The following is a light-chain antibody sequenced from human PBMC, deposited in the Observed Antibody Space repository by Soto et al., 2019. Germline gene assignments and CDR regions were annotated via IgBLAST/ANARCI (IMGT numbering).Light chain of an antibody. CDR1: QSVFYSSYNNNY. V-gene: IGKV4-1*01. CDR2: WAS. CDR3: QQYYSFPST. J-gene: IGKJ3*01. Sequence: DIVMTQSPDSLAVSLGERATINCKSSQSVFYSSYNNNYLAWYQQKSGQPPKPLFFWASTRESGVPDRFSASGSGTDFTLTISSLQAEDVEVYYCQQYYSFPSTFGPGTKVDI.